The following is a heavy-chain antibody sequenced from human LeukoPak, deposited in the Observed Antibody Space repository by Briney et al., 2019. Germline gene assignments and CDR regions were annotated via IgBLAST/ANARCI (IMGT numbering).Heavy chain of an antibody. J-gene: IGHJ6*02. V-gene: IGHV3-23*01. CDR3: ARVWYGELKVDV. Sequence: GGSLRLSCTTSGFTFTTNAMSWVRQAPGKGLEWVSSIGDRDTYYADSVKGRFTISRDNSKNTLSLQMNSLRAEDTAVYYCARVWYGELKVDVWGQGTTVTVSS. D-gene: IGHD3-10*01. CDR1: GFTFTTNA. CDR2: IGDRDT.